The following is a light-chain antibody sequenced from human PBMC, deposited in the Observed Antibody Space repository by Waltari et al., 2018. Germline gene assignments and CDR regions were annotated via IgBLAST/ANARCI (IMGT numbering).Light chain of an antibody. CDR1: QSITTS. CDR2: GAS. CDR3: QQYKSYKT. V-gene: IGKV1-5*03. J-gene: IGKJ1*01. Sequence: DIQMTQSPSTLSASVGDTVIISCRASQSITTSLAWYQQKPGKAPDVLIYGASNLESGVPPRFSGSGSGTEFTLTISSLQPDDFATYYCQQYKSYKTFGQGTRVEIK.